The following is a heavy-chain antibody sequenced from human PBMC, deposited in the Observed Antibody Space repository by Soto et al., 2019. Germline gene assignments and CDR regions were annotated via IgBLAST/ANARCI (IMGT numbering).Heavy chain of an antibody. V-gene: IGHV1-58*01. D-gene: IGHD3-10*01. CDR3: AASYGSGSYYTLDFDY. Sequence: SVKVSCKASGFTFTSSAVQWVRQARGQRLERIGWIVVGSGNTNYAQKFQERVTITRDMSTSTAYMELSSLRSEDTAVYYCAASYGSGSYYTLDFDYWGQGTLVTVSS. J-gene: IGHJ4*02. CDR2: IVVGSGNT. CDR1: GFTFTSSA.